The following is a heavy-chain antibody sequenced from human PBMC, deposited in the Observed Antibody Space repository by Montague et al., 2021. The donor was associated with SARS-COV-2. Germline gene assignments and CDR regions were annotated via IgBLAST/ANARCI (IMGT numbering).Heavy chain of an antibody. CDR3: ARDDVVLQGVTRGMDV. Sequence: SETLSLTCTVSGGSISSSNYYWGWIRQPPGKGLEWIGNMYYSGGTYYNPSIKSRVTISIDTSKNQFSLKLSSVTAADTAVYYCARDDVVLQGVTRGMDVWGQGTTVTVSS. CDR2: MYYSGGT. J-gene: IGHJ6*02. CDR1: GGSISSSNYY. V-gene: IGHV4-39*07. D-gene: IGHD3-10*01.